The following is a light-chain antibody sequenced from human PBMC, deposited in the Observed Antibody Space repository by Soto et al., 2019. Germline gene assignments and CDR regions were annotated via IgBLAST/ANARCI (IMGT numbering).Light chain of an antibody. CDR3: SSYTSANSVV. J-gene: IGLJ2*01. V-gene: IGLV2-14*01. Sequence: QSALTQPASVSGSPGQSITISCTGTSSDVGGYNYVSWYLQHPGKAPKLLIYEVGYRLSGVSNRFSGSKSGNTASLTISGLQAEDEVDYYCSSYTSANSVVFGGGTKLTVL. CDR1: SSDVGGYNY. CDR2: EVG.